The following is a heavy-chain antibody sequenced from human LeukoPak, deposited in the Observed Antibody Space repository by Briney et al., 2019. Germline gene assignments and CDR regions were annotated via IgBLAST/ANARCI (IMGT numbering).Heavy chain of an antibody. CDR3: ATPEMETYDAFDI. D-gene: IGHD5-24*01. Sequence: ASVRVSCRFSGYTLTELSMHWVRQPPGKGFEGMGGFDPEDGETIYAQKFQGRVTMTEDTSTDTAYMELSSLRSEDTAVYYCATPEMETYDAFDIWGQGTMVTVSS. J-gene: IGHJ3*02. CDR2: FDPEDGET. V-gene: IGHV1-24*01. CDR1: GYTLTELS.